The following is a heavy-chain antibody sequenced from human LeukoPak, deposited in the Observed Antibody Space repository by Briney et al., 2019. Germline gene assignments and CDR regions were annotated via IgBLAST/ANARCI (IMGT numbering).Heavy chain of an antibody. CDR1: GYSFSSYY. CDR2: INPSGGST. Sequence: ASVKVSCKASGYSFSSYYMHWVRQAPGQGLEWMGTINPSGGSTNYAQKFQGRVTMTRDTSTSTVYMEVSSLRSGDTAVYYCARDGDYVTGSFFSWGQGTLVTVSS. J-gene: IGHJ4*02. CDR3: ARDGDYVTGSFFS. D-gene: IGHD4-17*01. V-gene: IGHV1-46*01.